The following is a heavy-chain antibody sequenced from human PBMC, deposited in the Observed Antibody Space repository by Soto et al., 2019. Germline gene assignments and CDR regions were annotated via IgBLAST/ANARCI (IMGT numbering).Heavy chain of an antibody. V-gene: IGHV1-2*04. CDR3: ARGYCSGGSCYNDAFDI. J-gene: IGHJ3*02. CDR2: INPNSGGT. D-gene: IGHD2-15*01. CDR1: GYTFTGYY. Sequence: QVQLVQSGAEVKKPGASVKVSCKASGYTFTGYYMHWVRQAPGQGLEWMGWINPNSGGTNYAQKFQGWVTMTGDTSISTAYMELGRLGSDDTAVYYCARGYCSGGSCYNDAFDIWGQGTMVTVSS.